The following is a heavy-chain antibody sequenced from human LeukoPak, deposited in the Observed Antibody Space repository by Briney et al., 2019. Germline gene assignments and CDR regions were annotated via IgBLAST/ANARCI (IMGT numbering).Heavy chain of an antibody. CDR1: GSTFSRYW. Sequence: LAGGSLRLSCAASGSTFSRYWMHWVRQAPGKGLVWVSRINSDGSSTSYADSVKGRFTISGDNAKNTLYLQMNSLRAEDTAVYYCARGVAGYCTNGVCYPLDYWGQGTLVTVSS. J-gene: IGHJ4*02. V-gene: IGHV3-74*01. CDR2: INSDGSST. D-gene: IGHD2-8*01. CDR3: ARGVAGYCTNGVCYPLDY.